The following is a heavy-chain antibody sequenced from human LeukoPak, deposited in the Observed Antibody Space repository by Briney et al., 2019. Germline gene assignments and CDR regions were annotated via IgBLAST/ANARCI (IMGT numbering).Heavy chain of an antibody. CDR2: ISSSSSYM. CDR1: GFTFSSYS. Sequence: GGSLRLSCAASGFTFSSYSMNWVRQAPRKGLEWVSSISSSSSYMYYADSVKGRFAISRDNAKNSLYLQMNSLRAEDTAVYYCARVGYSGYDYLCYWGQGTLVTVSS. D-gene: IGHD5-12*01. V-gene: IGHV3-21*01. J-gene: IGHJ4*02. CDR3: ARVGYSGYDYLCY.